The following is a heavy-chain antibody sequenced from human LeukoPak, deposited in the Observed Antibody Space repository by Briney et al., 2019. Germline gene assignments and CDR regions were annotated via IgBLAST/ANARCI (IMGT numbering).Heavy chain of an antibody. Sequence: PGGSLRLSCAASGFTVSSNYMSWVRQAPGKGLEWVSVIYSGGTTYYADSMKGRFTISRDISKNTLYLQMNSLRAEDTAVYYCARDRSSWFYGMDVWGQGTTVTVSS. CDR2: IYSGGTT. J-gene: IGHJ6*02. CDR3: ARDRSSWFYGMDV. D-gene: IGHD6-13*01. CDR1: GFTVSSNY. V-gene: IGHV3-53*01.